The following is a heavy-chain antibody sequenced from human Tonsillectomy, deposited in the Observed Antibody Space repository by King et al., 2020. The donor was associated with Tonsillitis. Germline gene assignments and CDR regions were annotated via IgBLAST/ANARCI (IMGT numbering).Heavy chain of an antibody. V-gene: IGHV3-21*01. CDR2: VSSSSSYI. CDR1: GFTFSSYS. J-gene: IGHJ4*02. D-gene: IGHD5-12*01. Sequence: VQLVESGGGLVKPGGSLRLSCAASGFTFSSYSMNWVRQAPGKGLEWVSSVSSSSSYIFYADSVKGRFTITRDNAKKSLYLQMNNLRAEDTAVYYCARANGYVGFDYWGQGTLVTVSS. CDR3: ARANGYVGFDY.